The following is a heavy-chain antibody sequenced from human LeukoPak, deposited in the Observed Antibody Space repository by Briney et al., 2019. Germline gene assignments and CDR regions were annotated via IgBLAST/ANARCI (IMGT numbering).Heavy chain of an antibody. CDR2: FYYSGST. V-gene: IGHV4-34*01. CDR3: ARGRRDGYNLEYFDK. CDR1: GGSFSGYY. Sequence: SETLSLTCAVYGGSFSGYYWGWIRQPPGKGLQWIGSFYYSGSTYYNPSLKSRVTIYVDTSKNQFSLKLSSVTAADTAVYYCARGRRDGYNLEYFDKWDQGTLVTVSS. D-gene: IGHD5-24*01. J-gene: IGHJ4*02.